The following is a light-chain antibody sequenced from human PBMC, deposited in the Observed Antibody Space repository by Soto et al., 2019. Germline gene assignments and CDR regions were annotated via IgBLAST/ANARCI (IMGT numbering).Light chain of an antibody. CDR2: GAS. Sequence: IVLTQSPGTLSVSPGGRATLSCRTSQSLSSTYLAWYQQKPCQARRLVIYGASNRATGTPDRFSDSESGTDCTLTITSLKQEDVAVYYCQQLDNWTWTFGQGTKVDNK. J-gene: IGKJ1*01. CDR3: QQLDNWTWT. V-gene: IGKV3-20*01. CDR1: QSLSSTY.